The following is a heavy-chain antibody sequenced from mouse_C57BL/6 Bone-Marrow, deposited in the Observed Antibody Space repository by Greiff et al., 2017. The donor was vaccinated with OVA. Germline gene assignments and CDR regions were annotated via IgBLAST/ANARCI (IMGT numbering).Heavy chain of an antibody. J-gene: IGHJ1*03. CDR3: ATTVVATKYWYFDV. D-gene: IGHD1-1*01. CDR1: GYTFTEYT. CDR2: FYPGSGSI. Sequence: QVQLQQSGAELVKPGASVKLSCKASGYTFTEYTIHWVKQRSGQGLEWIGWFYPGSGSIKYHEKFKDKATLTADKSSSTVYMELSRVTSEDSAVYFCATTVVATKYWYFDVWGTGTTVTVSS. V-gene: IGHV1-62-2*01.